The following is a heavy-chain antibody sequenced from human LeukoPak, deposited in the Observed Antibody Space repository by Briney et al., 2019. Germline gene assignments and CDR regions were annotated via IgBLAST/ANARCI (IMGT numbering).Heavy chain of an antibody. Sequence: ASLKVSRKASGYSFTGYYLHWVRQAPGQGLEWMGRINPNNGVTTYAQKFQDRVTMTRDTSISTAYMELSRLTSDDSAVYYCARGHDNWFDPWGQGTLVIVSS. V-gene: IGHV1-2*06. CDR1: GYSFTGYY. J-gene: IGHJ5*02. CDR2: INPNNGVT. CDR3: ARGHDNWFDP.